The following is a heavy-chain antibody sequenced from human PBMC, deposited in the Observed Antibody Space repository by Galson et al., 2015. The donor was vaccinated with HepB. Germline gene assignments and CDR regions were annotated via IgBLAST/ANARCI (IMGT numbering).Heavy chain of an antibody. CDR2: FDPEDGET. CDR1: GSTLTELS. D-gene: IGHD3-22*01. CDR3: ATEGRGVDSSGSTVYWYFDL. J-gene: IGHJ2*01. Sequence: SVTVSCKVSGSTLTELSMHWVRQAPGKGLEWMGGFDPEDGETIYAQKFQGRVTMTEDTSTDTAYMELSSLRSEDTAVYYCATEGRGVDSSGSTVYWYFDLWGRGTLVTVSS. V-gene: IGHV1-24*01.